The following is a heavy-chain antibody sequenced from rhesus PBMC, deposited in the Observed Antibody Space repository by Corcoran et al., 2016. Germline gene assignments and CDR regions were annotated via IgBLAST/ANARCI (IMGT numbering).Heavy chain of an antibody. CDR1: GYPFTELS. CDR3: ARGVYTAGTQFDY. V-gene: IGHV1-156*01. CDR2: VDPVYGEI. Sequence: EVQLVQSGAEVKQPGASVKVSCKVSGYPFTELSMHWVRQAPGNGREWMGGVDPVYGEIIHEEKFQGRVTMTEDTSTDTAYMELSSLRSEDTAVYYCARGVYTAGTQFDYWGQGVLVTVSS. J-gene: IGHJ4*01. D-gene: IGHD5-24*01.